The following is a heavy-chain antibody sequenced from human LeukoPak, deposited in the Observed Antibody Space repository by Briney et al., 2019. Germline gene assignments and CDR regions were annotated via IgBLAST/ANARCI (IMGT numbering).Heavy chain of an antibody. Sequence: SETLSLTCTVSGGSIRSDNYYWGWIRQPPGKGLEWIGSIYNSGSTYYIPSLKSRVTISVDKSKNQFSLKLSSVTAADTAVYYCAGYYDSGSYYNDYWGQGTLVTVS. CDR2: IYNSGST. D-gene: IGHD3-10*01. J-gene: IGHJ4*02. CDR3: AGYYDSGSYYNDY. V-gene: IGHV4-39*01. CDR1: GGSIRSDNYY.